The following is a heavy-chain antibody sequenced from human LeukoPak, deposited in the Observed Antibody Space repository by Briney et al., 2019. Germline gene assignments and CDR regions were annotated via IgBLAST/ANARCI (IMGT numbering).Heavy chain of an antibody. Sequence: PSETLSLTCTVSGGSISSGSYYWSWIRQPAGKGLEWIGRIYTSGSTNYNPSLKSRVTISVDTSKNQFSLKLSSVTAADTAVYYCARDRGDGYDYFWDYWGQGTLVTVSS. J-gene: IGHJ4*02. V-gene: IGHV4-61*02. CDR3: ARDRGDGYDYFWDY. CDR1: GGSISSGSYY. D-gene: IGHD5-12*01. CDR2: IYTSGST.